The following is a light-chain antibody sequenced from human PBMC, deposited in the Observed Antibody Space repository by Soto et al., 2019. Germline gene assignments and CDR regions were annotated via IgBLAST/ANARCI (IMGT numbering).Light chain of an antibody. CDR3: QQYNTWPPT. J-gene: IGKJ1*01. Sequence: EVVMTQSPATLSASPGERSTLSCMAIQSVRSNLAWYQQKPGQAPRLLIYGASTRATGIPARFSGSGSGTEFTLSIGSLQSEDFEIYYCQQYNTWPPTFGQGTKVDIK. CDR1: QSVRSN. V-gene: IGKV3-15*01. CDR2: GAS.